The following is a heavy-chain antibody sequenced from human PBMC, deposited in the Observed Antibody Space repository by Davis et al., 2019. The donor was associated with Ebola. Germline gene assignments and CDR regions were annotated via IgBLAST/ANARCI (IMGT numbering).Heavy chain of an antibody. D-gene: IGHD3-22*01. V-gene: IGHV4-30-4*07. CDR1: GGSISSGGYS. Sequence: MPSETLSLTCAVSGGSISSGGYSWNWIRQPPGKGLEWIAYIYDSGNTYFNPSLKSRVTISLDTSKNQFSLKLSSVTAADTAVYYCARDRGYDSTGYYQPYYFDYWGQGILVTVSS. J-gene: IGHJ4*02. CDR3: ARDRGYDSTGYYQPYYFDY. CDR2: IYDSGNT.